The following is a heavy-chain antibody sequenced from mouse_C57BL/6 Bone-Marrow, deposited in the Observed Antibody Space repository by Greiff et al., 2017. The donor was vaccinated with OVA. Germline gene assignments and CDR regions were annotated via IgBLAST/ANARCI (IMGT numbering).Heavy chain of an antibody. J-gene: IGHJ2*01. CDR2: INHDGSST. V-gene: IGHV5-16*01. CDR3: ARVGDY. Sequence: EVQLQESEAGLVQPGSSMKLSCTASGFTFSDYYMAWVRQVPEKGLEWVANINHDGSSTYYLDSLKSRFIISRDNAKNILYLQMSSLKSEDTATYYCARVGDYWGQGTTLTVSS. CDR1: GFTFSDYY.